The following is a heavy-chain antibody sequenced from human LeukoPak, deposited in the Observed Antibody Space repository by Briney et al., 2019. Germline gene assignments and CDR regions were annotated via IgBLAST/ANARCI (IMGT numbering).Heavy chain of an antibody. D-gene: IGHD2-2*01. J-gene: IGHJ5*02. Sequence: ASVKVSCKASGYTFTGYYMHWVRQAPGQGLEWMGWINPNSGGTNYAQKFQGWVTMTRDTSISTAYMELSRLRSDDTAVYYCARGEVVPAAMGSWFDPWGQGTLVTVSS. CDR1: GYTFTGYY. CDR2: INPNSGGT. CDR3: ARGEVVPAAMGSWFDP. V-gene: IGHV1-2*04.